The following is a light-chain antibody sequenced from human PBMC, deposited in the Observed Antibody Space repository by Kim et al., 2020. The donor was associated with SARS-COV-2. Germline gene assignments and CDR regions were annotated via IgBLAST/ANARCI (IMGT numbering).Light chain of an antibody. CDR3: RQGGTLPWT. CDR1: QSVNTS. CDR2: YAS. Sequence: EIVLTQSPDFQSATPGEKVTITCRASQSVNTSLHWYQQKPAQSPKLLIKYASQSFSGVPPRFRGSGSGTDFTLTINSVEAEDAATYYCRQGGTLPWTFGKGTKLEI. J-gene: IGKJ1*01. V-gene: IGKV6-21*01.